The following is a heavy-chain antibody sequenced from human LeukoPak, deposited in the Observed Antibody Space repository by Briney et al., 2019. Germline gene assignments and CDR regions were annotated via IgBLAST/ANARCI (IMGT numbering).Heavy chain of an antibody. J-gene: IGHJ3*01. D-gene: IGHD3-10*01. V-gene: IGHV2-5*02. CDR3: AHKVSGSGLNAFDV. Sequence: MESGPTLVKPTQTLXLTCTFSGFSLSTSLMAVGWIRQPPGGALEWLALIFWDDDKRYSPSLKTRLTITKDTSKNQVVLIMTNMGPVDTATYYCAHKVSGSGLNAFDVWGQGTMVTVSS. CDR1: GFSLSTSLMA. CDR2: IFWDDDK.